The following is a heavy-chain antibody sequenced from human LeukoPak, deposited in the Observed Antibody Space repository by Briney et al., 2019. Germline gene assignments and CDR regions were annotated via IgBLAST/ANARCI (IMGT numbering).Heavy chain of an antibody. CDR1: GGSFSGYY. V-gene: IGHV4-34*01. CDR2: INHSGST. Sequence: SETLSLTCAVYGGSFSGYYWSWIRQPPGKGLEWIGEINHSGSTNYNPSLKSRVTISVDTSKNQFSLKLSSVTAADTAVYYCARGSVDDSRGYYPSADDAFDIWGQGTMVTVSS. D-gene: IGHD3-22*01. J-gene: IGHJ3*02. CDR3: ARGSVDDSRGYYPSADDAFDI.